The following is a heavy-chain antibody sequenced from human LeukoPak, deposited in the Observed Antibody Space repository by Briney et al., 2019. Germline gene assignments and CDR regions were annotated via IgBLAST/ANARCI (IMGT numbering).Heavy chain of an antibody. V-gene: IGHV5-51*01. D-gene: IGHD2-21*02. CDR1: GYSFSNYW. CDR3: AIPPGYCGNDCSFDH. CDR2: IYPGDYET. Sequence: GESMKISCEGSGYSFSNYWIGWVRQMPGKGLEWMGIIYPGDYETRYSPSFQGLVTISVDKSISTAYLQWSSLKASDTAMYYCAIPPGYCGNDCSFDHWGQGTLVTVSS. J-gene: IGHJ4*02.